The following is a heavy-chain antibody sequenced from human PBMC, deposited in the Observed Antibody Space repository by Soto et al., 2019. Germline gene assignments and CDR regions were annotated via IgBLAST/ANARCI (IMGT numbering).Heavy chain of an antibody. CDR1: GFTFSSYG. CDR3: AKDHRPLAVAGLDY. V-gene: IGHV3-30*18. CDR2: ISYDGSNK. Sequence: GGSLRLSCAASGFTFSSYGMHWVRQAPGKGLEWVAVISYDGSNKYYADSVKGRFTISRDNSKNTLYLQVNSLRAEDTAVYYCAKDHRPLAVAGLDYWGQGTL. J-gene: IGHJ4*02. D-gene: IGHD6-19*01.